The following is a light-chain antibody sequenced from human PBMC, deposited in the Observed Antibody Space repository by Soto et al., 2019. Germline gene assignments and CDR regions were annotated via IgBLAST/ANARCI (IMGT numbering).Light chain of an antibody. CDR2: DAS. CDR1: QSISSW. CDR3: QQYNTYPWT. J-gene: IGKJ1*01. Sequence: DIQMTQSPSTLSASVGDRVSITCRASQSISSWLAWYQQKPGKAPNLLIFDASRLESGVPSRFSGSGSGTAFTLTISSLQPDDFATYYCQQYNTYPWTFGQGTKAEVK. V-gene: IGKV1-5*01.